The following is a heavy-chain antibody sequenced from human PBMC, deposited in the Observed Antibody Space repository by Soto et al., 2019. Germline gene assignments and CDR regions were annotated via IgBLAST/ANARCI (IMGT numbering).Heavy chain of an antibody. J-gene: IGHJ5*02. CDR2: INHRGST. D-gene: IGHD2-2*01. CDR3: ARDGFCTSTTCRVGNWFDP. V-gene: IGHV4-34*01. Sequence: QVQLQQWGAGLLKPSETLSLTCVVYGVSFSGYYGSWIRQSPVKGLEWIGGINHRGSTNYNPSLDSRVTISVDTSKNQFSLKLPSVTAADTAMYYCARDGFCTSTTCRVGNWFDPWGQGTLGTVSS. CDR1: GVSFSGYY.